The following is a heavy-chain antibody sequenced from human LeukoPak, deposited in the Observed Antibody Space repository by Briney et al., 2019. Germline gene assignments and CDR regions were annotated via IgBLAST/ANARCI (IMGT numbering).Heavy chain of an antibody. CDR1: GGSFSGYY. CDR3: ARGYSSGWYGARNPHEYFQH. CDR2: INHSGST. J-gene: IGHJ1*01. V-gene: IGHV4-34*01. Sequence: SETLSLTCAVYGGSFSGYYWSWIRQPPGKGLEWIGEINHSGSTNYNPSLKSRVTISVDTSKNQFSLKLSSVTAADTAVYYCARGYSSGWYGARNPHEYFQHWGQGTLVTVSS. D-gene: IGHD6-19*01.